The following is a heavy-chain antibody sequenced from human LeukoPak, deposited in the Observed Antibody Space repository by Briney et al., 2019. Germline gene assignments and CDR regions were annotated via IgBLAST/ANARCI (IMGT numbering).Heavy chain of an antibody. CDR3: ARDLRFGELGDY. CDR2: IWYDGSNK. V-gene: IGHV3-33*01. CDR1: GFTFSGYG. D-gene: IGHD3-10*01. J-gene: IGHJ4*02. Sequence: GGSLRLSCAASGFTFSGYGMHWVRQAPGKGLEWVAVIWYDGSNKYYADSVKGRFTISRDNSKNTLYLQMNSLRAEDTAVYYCARDLRFGELGDYWGQGTLVTVSS.